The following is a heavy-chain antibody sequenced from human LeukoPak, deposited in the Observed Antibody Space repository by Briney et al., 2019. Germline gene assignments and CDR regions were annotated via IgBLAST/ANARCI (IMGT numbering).Heavy chain of an antibody. CDR2: ISSSSSYI. V-gene: IGHV3-21*01. CDR1: GFTFSSYS. CDR3: ARAAVAEPYYYYGMDV. D-gene: IGHD6-19*01. J-gene: IGHJ6*04. Sequence: PGGSLRLSCAASGFTFSSYSMNWVRQPSGKGLEWVSSISSSSSYIYYADSMKGRFTISRDNAKNSLYLQMNSLRAEDTAVYYCARAAVAEPYYYYGMDVWGKGTTVTVSS.